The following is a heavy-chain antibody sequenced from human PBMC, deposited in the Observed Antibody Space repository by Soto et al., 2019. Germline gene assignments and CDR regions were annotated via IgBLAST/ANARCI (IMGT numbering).Heavy chain of an antibody. CDR2: IYHGGST. D-gene: IGHD3-22*01. J-gene: IGHJ4*02. Sequence: SETLSLTCAVSGGSISSGAYSWGWIRQPPGKGLEWIGYIYHGGSTYYNPSLKSRVTISVDRSKNQFSLKLSSVTAADTAVYYCARDAAYYYDSSGYLGPVDYWGQGTLVTVSS. CDR3: ARDAAYYYDSSGYLGPVDY. CDR1: GGSISSGAYS. V-gene: IGHV4-30-2*01.